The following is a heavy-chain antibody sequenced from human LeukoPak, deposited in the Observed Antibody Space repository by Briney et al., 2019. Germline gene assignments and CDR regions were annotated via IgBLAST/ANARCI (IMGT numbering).Heavy chain of an antibody. D-gene: IGHD2-2*01. CDR3: ARADGCSSTSCYDPFDY. CDR2: INPNSGGT. J-gene: IGHJ4*02. CDR1: GYTFIGYY. V-gene: IGHV1-2*02. Sequence: ASVKVSCKASGYTFIGYYMYWVRQAPGQGLEWMGWINPNSGGTNYAQKFQGRVTMTRDTSISTAYMELSRLRSDDTAVYYCARADGCSSTSCYDPFDYWGQGTLVTVSS.